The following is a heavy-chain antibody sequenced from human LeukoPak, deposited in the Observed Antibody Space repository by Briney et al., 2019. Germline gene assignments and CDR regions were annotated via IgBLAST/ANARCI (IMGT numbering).Heavy chain of an antibody. CDR3: AKDTGYSSSWLDY. CDR1: GFTFDDYA. Sequence: LPGRSLRLSCAASGFTFDDYAMHWVRQAPGKGLEWVSGISWNSGSIGYADSVKGRFTISRDNAKNSLYLQMSSLRAEDTALYYCAKDTGYSSSWLDYWGQGTLVTVSS. V-gene: IGHV3-9*01. D-gene: IGHD6-13*01. J-gene: IGHJ4*02. CDR2: ISWNSGSI.